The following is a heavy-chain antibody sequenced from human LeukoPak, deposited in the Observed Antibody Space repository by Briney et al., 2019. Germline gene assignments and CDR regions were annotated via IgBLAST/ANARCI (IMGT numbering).Heavy chain of an antibody. Sequence: SETLSLTCTVSGGSVSSGDYYWSWIRQPPGKGLEWIAYMYYSGSTYYNPSLKSRVTMSADTSKNQLSLKLSSVTAADTAMYYCARPYYYDSRIDPWGQGILVTVSS. D-gene: IGHD3-22*01. V-gene: IGHV4-30-4*01. CDR3: ARPYYYDSRIDP. CDR2: MYYSGST. CDR1: GGSVSSGDYY. J-gene: IGHJ5*02.